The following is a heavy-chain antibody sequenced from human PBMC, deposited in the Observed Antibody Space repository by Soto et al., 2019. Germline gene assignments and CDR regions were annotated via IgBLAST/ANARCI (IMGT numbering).Heavy chain of an antibody. Sequence: PGGSLRLSCAASGFTFSSYWMHWVRQVPGKGLLWVSRIDEYGSTINYADSVRGRFPISRDNARNTLYLEMNSLRAEDTALYYCTRDIGGKGAYWGPGTLVTVSS. J-gene: IGHJ4*02. D-gene: IGHD3-10*01. CDR1: GFTFSSYW. CDR3: TRDIGGKGAY. V-gene: IGHV3-74*01. CDR2: IDEYGSTI.